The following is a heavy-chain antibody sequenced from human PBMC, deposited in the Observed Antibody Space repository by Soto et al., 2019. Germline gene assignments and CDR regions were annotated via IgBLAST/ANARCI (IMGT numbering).Heavy chain of an antibody. V-gene: IGHV3-30-3*01. CDR2: ISYDGSNK. CDR3: ARAPLGATTIYYFDY. D-gene: IGHD1-26*01. J-gene: IGHJ4*02. Sequence: PGGSLRLSCAAAGFTFSSYAMHWVRQAPGKGLEWVAVISYDGSNKYYADSVKGRFTISRDNSKNTLYLQMNSLRAEDTAVYYCARAPLGATTIYYFDYWGQGTLVTVSS. CDR1: GFTFSSYA.